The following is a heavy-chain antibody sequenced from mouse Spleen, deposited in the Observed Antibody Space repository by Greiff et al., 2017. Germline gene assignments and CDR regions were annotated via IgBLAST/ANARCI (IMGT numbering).Heavy chain of an antibody. CDR3: ARGLKTRNWYFDV. V-gene: IGHV5-17*02. CDR2: ISSGSSTI. J-gene: IGHJ1*01. CDR1: GFTFSSFG. Sequence: EVKLEESGGGLVQPGGSRKLSCAASGFTFSSFGMHWVRQAPEKGLEWVAYISSGSSTIYYADTVKGRFTISRDNPKNTLFLQMTSLRSEDTAMYYCARGLKTRNWYFDVWGAGTTVTVSS.